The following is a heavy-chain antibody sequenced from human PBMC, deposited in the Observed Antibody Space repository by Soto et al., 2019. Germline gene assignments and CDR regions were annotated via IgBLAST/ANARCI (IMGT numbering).Heavy chain of an antibody. V-gene: IGHV3-23*01. CDR3: ARGPRAPPPHDYGMDV. CDR2: ISGGGGAT. Sequence: EVQLLESGGGLVQPGGSLRLSCAASGFTSSSHVMNWVRQAPGKGLEWVAAISGGGGATYYGDSVEGRFTMSRDNSKNTLYLRMNSLRAEDTAVYYCARGPRAPPPHDYGMDVWGQGTTVTVSS. J-gene: IGHJ6*02. CDR1: GFTSSSHV.